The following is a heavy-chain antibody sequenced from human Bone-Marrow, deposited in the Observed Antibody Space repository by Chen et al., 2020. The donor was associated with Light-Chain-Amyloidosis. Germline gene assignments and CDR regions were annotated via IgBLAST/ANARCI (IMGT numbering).Heavy chain of an antibody. D-gene: IGHD3-22*01. CDR3: AKWGPYYYDGSGYYDTDAFDI. Sequence: EVQLVESGGGLVQPGGSLRLSCAASGFTFSSYAMSWVRQAPGKGLEWVLAISGSCGSTYYADSVKGPFTNTRDNSKNTLYLQMNSLRAEDTAVYYCAKWGPYYYDGSGYYDTDAFDIWGQGTMVTVSS. J-gene: IGHJ3*02. V-gene: IGHV3-23*04. CDR2: ISGSCGST. CDR1: GFTFSSYA.